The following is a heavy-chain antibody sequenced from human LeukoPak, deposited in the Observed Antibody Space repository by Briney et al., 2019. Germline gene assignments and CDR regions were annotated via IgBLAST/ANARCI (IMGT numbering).Heavy chain of an antibody. D-gene: IGHD1-1*01. CDR1: VGTFCSYT. CDR3: ASTNGTMYCFDY. CDR2: IIAIFGTA. Sequence: ASLKVSCKPSVGTFCSYTISWVRHTPRQGLERMEEIIAIFGTADYAKKLQRRVTITAAESTSTAYMELSSVRSEDTAVYYCASTNGTMYCFDYWGQGTLVTVSS. J-gene: IGHJ4*02. V-gene: IGHV1-69*01.